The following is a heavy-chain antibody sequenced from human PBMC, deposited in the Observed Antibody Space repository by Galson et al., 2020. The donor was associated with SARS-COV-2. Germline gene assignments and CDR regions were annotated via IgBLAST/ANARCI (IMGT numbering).Heavy chain of an antibody. D-gene: IGHD3-9*01. J-gene: IGHJ4*02. Sequence: NSGGSLRLSCVASGFKFSDYYMSWIRQAPGRGLEWVSYTTHSGTTVYYADSVKGRFAISRDNAKNSVFLQMNGLRVEDTAVYYCVRFSYNILTGLGSFDYWGQGTVVTVST. CDR2: TTHSGTTV. V-gene: IGHV3-11*04. CDR1: GFKFSDYY. CDR3: VRFSYNILTGLGSFDY.